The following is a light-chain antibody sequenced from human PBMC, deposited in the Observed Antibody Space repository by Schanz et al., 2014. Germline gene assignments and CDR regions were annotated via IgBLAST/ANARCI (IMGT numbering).Light chain of an antibody. J-gene: IGLJ3*02. CDR3: TSYTSSRTWV. V-gene: IGLV2-14*02. CDR2: EGS. Sequence: QSALTQPRSVSGSPGQSVTISCTGTSSDVGTYNYVSWYQQHPGKAPKLMIYEGSKRPSGVSNRFSGSKSANTASLTISGLQAEDEADYYCTSYTSSRTWVFGGGTKLTVL. CDR1: SSDVGTYNY.